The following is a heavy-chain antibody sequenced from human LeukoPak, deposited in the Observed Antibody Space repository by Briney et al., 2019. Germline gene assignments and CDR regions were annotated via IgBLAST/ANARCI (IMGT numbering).Heavy chain of an antibody. CDR2: IYYSGST. Sequence: SETLSLTCTVSGGSISSYYWSWIRQPPGKGLEWIGYIYYSGSTNYNPSLKSRVTISVDTSKNQFSLKLSSVTAADTAVYYCARVRCSGGSCPYYYYYYYMDVWGKGTTVTVSS. CDR1: GGSISSYY. D-gene: IGHD2-15*01. CDR3: ARVRCSGGSCPYYYYYYYMDV. J-gene: IGHJ6*03. V-gene: IGHV4-59*12.